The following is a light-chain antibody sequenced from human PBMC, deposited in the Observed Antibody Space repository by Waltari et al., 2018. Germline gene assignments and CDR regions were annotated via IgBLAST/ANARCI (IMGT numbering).Light chain of an antibody. Sequence: QSVLTQPPSVSGAPRERVTISCSGSSSNIGNNVVNWYQQLPGKAPKLLIYYDDLVPSGVSDRFPGSKSGTSASLAITGLQSDDEADYYCAAWDDSLNGQVFGTGTKVTVL. V-gene: IGLV1-36*01. CDR3: AAWDDSLNGQV. J-gene: IGLJ1*01. CDR2: YDD. CDR1: SSNIGNNV.